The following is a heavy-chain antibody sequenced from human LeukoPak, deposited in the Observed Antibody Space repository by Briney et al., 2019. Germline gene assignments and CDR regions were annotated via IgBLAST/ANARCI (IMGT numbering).Heavy chain of an antibody. CDR1: GLTVSSNY. CDR2: IYSGGST. D-gene: IGHD5-12*01. Sequence: GGSLRLSCAASGLTVSSNYMSWVRQAPGKGLEWVSVIYSGGSTYYADSVKGRFTISRDNSKNTLYLQMNSLRAENTAVYYCAKHRGSSGADARPAEYWGQGTLVTVSS. J-gene: IGHJ4*02. CDR3: AKHRGSSGADARPAEY. V-gene: IGHV3-53*01.